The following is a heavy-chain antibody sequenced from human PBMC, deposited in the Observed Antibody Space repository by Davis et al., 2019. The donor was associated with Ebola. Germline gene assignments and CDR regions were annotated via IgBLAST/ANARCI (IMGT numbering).Heavy chain of an antibody. Sequence: AASVKVSCKASGYTFTGYDINWVRQATGQGLEWMGWMNPNSGNTSYAQKFQGRVTMTRDTSTSTVYMELSSLRSEDTAVYYCARDPWYSSGRRVRGMDVWGKGTTVTVSS. V-gene: IGHV1-8*01. CDR3: ARDPWYSSGRRVRGMDV. CDR1: GYTFTGYD. J-gene: IGHJ6*04. D-gene: IGHD6-19*01. CDR2: MNPNSGNT.